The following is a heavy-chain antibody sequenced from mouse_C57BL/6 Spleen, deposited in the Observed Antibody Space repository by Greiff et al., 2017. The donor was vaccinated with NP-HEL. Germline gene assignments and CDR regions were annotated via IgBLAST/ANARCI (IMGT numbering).Heavy chain of an antibody. CDR2: IYPRSGNT. V-gene: IGHV1-81*01. J-gene: IGHJ2*01. CDR1: GYTFTSYG. CDR3: ARGATVVARKVYFDY. Sequence: VQLQQSGAELARPGASVKLSCKASGYTFTSYGISWVKQRTGQGLEWIGEIYPRSGNTYYNEKFKGKATLTADKSSSTAYMELRSLTSEDSAVYFCARGATVVARKVYFDYWGQGTTLTVSS. D-gene: IGHD1-1*01.